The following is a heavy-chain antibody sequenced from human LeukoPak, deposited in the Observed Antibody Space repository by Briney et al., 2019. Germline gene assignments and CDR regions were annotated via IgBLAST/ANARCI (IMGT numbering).Heavy chain of an antibody. Sequence: GGSLRLSCAASGFTFSSYAMSWVRQAPGKGLEWVSAISGSGGSTYYADSVKGRFTISSDNSKNTLYLQMNSLRAEDTAVYYCAKVPQYYYDSSGSDYWGQGTLVTVSS. CDR3: AKVPQYYYDSSGSDY. J-gene: IGHJ4*02. CDR2: ISGSGGST. CDR1: GFTFSSYA. D-gene: IGHD3-22*01. V-gene: IGHV3-23*01.